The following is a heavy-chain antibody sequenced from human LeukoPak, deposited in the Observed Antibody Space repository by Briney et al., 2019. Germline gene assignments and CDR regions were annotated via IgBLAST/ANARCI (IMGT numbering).Heavy chain of an antibody. CDR2: ISYSGST. D-gene: IGHD2-2*01. CDR3: AKDSRSRYCSSSSCSPSHMDV. Sequence: PSETLSLTCTVSGGSISSSGYYWGWIRQPPGKGLEWIGGISYSGSTYYNPSLKSRVTISVDTSKNQFSLKLSSVTAADTAVYYCAKDSRSRYCSSSSCSPSHMDVWGQGTTVTVS. V-gene: IGHV4-39*02. CDR1: GGSISSSGYY. J-gene: IGHJ6*02.